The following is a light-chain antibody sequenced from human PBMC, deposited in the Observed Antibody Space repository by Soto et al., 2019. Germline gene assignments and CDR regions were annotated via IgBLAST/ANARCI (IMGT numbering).Light chain of an antibody. Sequence: QSVLTQPPSVSGAPGQRVTISCTESSSNIGAGYDVHWYQQLPGTAPKLLIYGNSNRPSGVPDRFSGSKSGTSASLAITGLQAADEADYYRQSYDSSLSGWVFGGGTKVTVL. CDR3: QSYDSSLSGWV. CDR2: GNS. CDR1: SSNIGAGYD. V-gene: IGLV1-40*01. J-gene: IGLJ3*02.